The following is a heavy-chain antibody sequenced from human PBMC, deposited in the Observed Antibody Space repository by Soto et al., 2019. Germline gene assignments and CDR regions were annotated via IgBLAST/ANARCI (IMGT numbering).Heavy chain of an antibody. Sequence: PWETLSLTCTVSGGSVTNSSYYWGWIRQSPGKGLEWIGSVYYRGRSYSKSSVKSRVTISVDTSKNRFSLSLNSVTASDTAVYFCVSQRTTVPTQAYFDYWGQGTLVTVSS. CDR2: VYYRGRS. V-gene: IGHV4-39*01. CDR3: VSQRTTVPTQAYFDY. CDR1: GGSVTNSSYY. J-gene: IGHJ4*02. D-gene: IGHD4-17*01.